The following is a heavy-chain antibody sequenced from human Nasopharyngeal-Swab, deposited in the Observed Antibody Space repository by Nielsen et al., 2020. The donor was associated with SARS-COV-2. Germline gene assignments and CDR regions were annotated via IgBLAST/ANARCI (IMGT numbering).Heavy chain of an antibody. CDR3: MKSVDN. V-gene: IGHV3-7*01. Sequence: GGSLRLSCVASGFTFDKFDMNWVRQAPGKGLEWLASVSPHGSEQSYVDSLKDRFTISRDNSKNSVSLQMDRLRVEDTAVYYCMKSVDNCGQGTLVTVSS. J-gene: IGHJ4*02. CDR2: VSPHGSEQ. CDR1: GFTFDKFD.